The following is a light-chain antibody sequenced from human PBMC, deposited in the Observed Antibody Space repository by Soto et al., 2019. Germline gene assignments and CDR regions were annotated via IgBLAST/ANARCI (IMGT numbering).Light chain of an antibody. J-gene: IGKJ4*01. CDR3: QQYNSYSPLT. CDR1: QSISSW. Sequence: DIQMTQSPSTLSASVGDRVTITCRASQSISSWLAWYQQKPGKAPKLLIFDASSLESGVPSRFSGSGSGAEFTLTISSLQPDDSATYYCQQYNSYSPLTFGGGTKVDIK. CDR2: DAS. V-gene: IGKV1-5*01.